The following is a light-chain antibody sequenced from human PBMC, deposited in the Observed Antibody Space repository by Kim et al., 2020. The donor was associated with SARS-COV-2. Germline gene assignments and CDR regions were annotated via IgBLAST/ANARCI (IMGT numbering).Light chain of an antibody. CDR3: QQYNNWPPYT. Sequence: EIVMTQSPATLSVSPGERVTLSCRASQSVRNNLAWYQQTPGQAPRLLIYAASTGASGIPARFSGSGFGTEFTLTISSLQSEDFAVYYCQQYNNWPPYTFGQGTKLEI. CDR1: QSVRNN. CDR2: AAS. J-gene: IGKJ2*01. V-gene: IGKV3-15*01.